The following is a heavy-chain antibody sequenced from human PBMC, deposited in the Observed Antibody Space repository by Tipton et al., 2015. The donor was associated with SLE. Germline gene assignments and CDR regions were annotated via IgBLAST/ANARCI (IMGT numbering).Heavy chain of an antibody. D-gene: IGHD3-10*01. CDR3: AREGSRAFDI. CDR2: INHSGST. CDR1: GGSFSDYY. J-gene: IGHJ3*02. Sequence: TLSLTCAVYGGSFSDYYWTWIRQPLGKGLEWIGEINHSGSTNYSPSLKSRVTISVDTSKNQFSLKLSSVTAADTAIYYCAREGSRAFDIWGQGTMVTVSS. V-gene: IGHV4-34*01.